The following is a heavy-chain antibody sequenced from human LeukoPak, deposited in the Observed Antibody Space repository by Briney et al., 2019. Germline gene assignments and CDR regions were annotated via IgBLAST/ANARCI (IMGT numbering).Heavy chain of an antibody. Sequence: PGGSLRLSCAVSGFTSSTYAMSWVPHAPGEGRGWVSPVGGSGSDTYYAESVKGRFTISRDNSKNTMYLQMNSLRDEDTAVYSCARVAETQLWLRSAFDCWGQGTLVTVSS. CDR2: VGGSGSDT. CDR1: GFTSSTYA. D-gene: IGHD5-18*01. CDR3: ARVAETQLWLRSAFDC. V-gene: IGHV3-23*01. J-gene: IGHJ4*02.